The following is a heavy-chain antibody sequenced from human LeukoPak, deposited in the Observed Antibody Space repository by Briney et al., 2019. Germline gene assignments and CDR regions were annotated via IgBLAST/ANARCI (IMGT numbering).Heavy chain of an antibody. D-gene: IGHD1-26*01. Sequence: PGGSLRLSCAASGLTVSSNYMSWVRQAPGKGPEWVSVIYSNGDTYYADSVKGRFTISRDNSKNTLYLQMNSLRAEDTAVYYCARRVGPSTQWFDPWGQGTLVTVSS. CDR1: GLTVSSNY. CDR2: IYSNGDT. V-gene: IGHV3-66*02. CDR3: ARRVGPSTQWFDP. J-gene: IGHJ5*02.